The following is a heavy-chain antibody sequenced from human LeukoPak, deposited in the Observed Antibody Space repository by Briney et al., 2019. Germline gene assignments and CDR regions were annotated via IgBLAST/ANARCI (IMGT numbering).Heavy chain of an antibody. D-gene: IGHD3-22*01. V-gene: IGHV4-61*08. J-gene: IGHJ4*02. CDR1: GGSISSGGYS. Sequence: PSQTLSLTCAVSGGSISSGGYSWSWIRQPPGKGLEWIGYIYYSGSTNYNPSLKSRVTISVDTSKNQFSLKLSSVTAADTAVYYCARETYYYDSSGSTGFDYWGQGTLVTVSS. CDR3: ARETYYYDSSGSTGFDY. CDR2: IYYSGST.